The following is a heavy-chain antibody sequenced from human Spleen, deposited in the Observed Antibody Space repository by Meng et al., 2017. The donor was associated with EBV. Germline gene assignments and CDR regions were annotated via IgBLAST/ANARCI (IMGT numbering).Heavy chain of an antibody. Sequence: QVRLQQSGPGLEKPSETLYLNCRASGGAVSRSYLSWIRQAPGKGLEWLGYVSYNEVTKYNSYLKSGGIITSDRATNHLSLKLTCVIAADTAVYYCARDTDYGDTYFDSWGRGILVTVSS. CDR3: ARDTDYGDTYFDS. CDR2: VSYNEVT. D-gene: IGHD4-17*01. J-gene: IGHJ4*02. CDR1: GGAVSRSY. V-gene: IGHV4-59*02.